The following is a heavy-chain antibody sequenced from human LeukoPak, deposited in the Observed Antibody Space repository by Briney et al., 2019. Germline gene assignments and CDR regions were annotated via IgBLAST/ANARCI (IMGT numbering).Heavy chain of an antibody. V-gene: IGHV4-30-2*01. Sequence: PSEALSLTCGVSGVSVGSGGYSWSWIRQPPGKGLEWIGYIYHSGSSYYNPSLRSRVTIQMDRSKNEFSLRLTSVTAADTAVYYCARDRGEYSYAYDYWGQGTLVTVSS. D-gene: IGHD5-18*01. J-gene: IGHJ4*02. CDR2: IYHSGSS. CDR1: GVSVGSGGYS. CDR3: ARDRGEYSYAYDY.